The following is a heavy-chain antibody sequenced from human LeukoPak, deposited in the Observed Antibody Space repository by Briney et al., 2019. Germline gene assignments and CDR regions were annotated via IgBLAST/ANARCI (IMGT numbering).Heavy chain of an antibody. CDR1: GFTFSSYS. D-gene: IGHD5-24*01. CDR3: ARSRDGYPFDY. J-gene: IGHJ4*02. Sequence: KPGGSLRLSCAASGFTFSSYSMNWVRQAPGKGLEWVSSISSSSSYIYYADSLKGRFTISRDNAKNSLYLQMNSLRAEDTAVYYCARSRDGYPFDYWGQGTLVTVSS. V-gene: IGHV3-21*01. CDR2: ISSSSSYI.